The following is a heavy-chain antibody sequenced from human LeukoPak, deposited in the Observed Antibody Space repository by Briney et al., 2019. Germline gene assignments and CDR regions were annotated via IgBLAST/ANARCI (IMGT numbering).Heavy chain of an antibody. CDR1: GYTFTGYY. CDR3: ARVKNDDYYDSSGYGY. Sequence: ASVKVSCKASGYTFTGYYMHWVRQAPGQGLEWMGWINPNSGGTNYAQKFQGRVTMARDTSISTAYMELSRLRSDDTAVYYCARVKNDDYYDSSGYGYWGQGTLVTVSS. V-gene: IGHV1-2*02. CDR2: INPNSGGT. D-gene: IGHD3-22*01. J-gene: IGHJ4*02.